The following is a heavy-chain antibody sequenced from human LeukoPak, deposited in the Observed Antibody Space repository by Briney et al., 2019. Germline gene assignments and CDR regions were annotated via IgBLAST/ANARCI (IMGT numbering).Heavy chain of an antibody. D-gene: IGHD3-9*01. V-gene: IGHV1-69*13. CDR1: GGTFSSYA. Sequence: SVKVSCRASGGTFSSYAISWVRRAPGQGLEWMGGIIPIFGTANYAQKFQGRVTITADESTSTAYMELSSLRSEDTAVYYCARPLDYDILTGYCPFGYWGQGTLVTASS. J-gene: IGHJ4*02. CDR3: ARPLDYDILTGYCPFGY. CDR2: IIPIFGTA.